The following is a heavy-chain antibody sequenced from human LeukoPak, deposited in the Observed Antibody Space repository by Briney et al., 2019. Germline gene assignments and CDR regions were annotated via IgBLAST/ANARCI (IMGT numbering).Heavy chain of an antibody. CDR1: GFTFSSYE. CDR3: VIGYDYGDYEGLDY. CDR2: ISSSGSTI. J-gene: IGHJ4*02. V-gene: IGHV3-48*03. D-gene: IGHD4-17*01. Sequence: GGSLRLSCAASGFTFSSYEMNWVPQAPGKGLEWVSYISSSGSTIYYADSVKGRFTISRDNAKNSLYLQMNSLRAEDTAVYYCVIGYDYGDYEGLDYWGQGTLVTVYS.